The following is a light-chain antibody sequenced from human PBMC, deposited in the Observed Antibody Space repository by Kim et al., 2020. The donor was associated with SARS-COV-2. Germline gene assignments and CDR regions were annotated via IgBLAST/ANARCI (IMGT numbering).Light chain of an antibody. CDR2: LNSDGSH. Sequence: QLVLTQSPSASASLGASVKLTCTLSSGHNSYAIAWHQQQPEKGPRYLMKLNSDGSHTKGDGIPDRFSGSSSGAERYLTISSLQSEDEADYYCQTWGTGILVFGGGTKITVL. J-gene: IGLJ3*02. CDR3: QTWGTGILV. V-gene: IGLV4-69*01. CDR1: SGHNSYA.